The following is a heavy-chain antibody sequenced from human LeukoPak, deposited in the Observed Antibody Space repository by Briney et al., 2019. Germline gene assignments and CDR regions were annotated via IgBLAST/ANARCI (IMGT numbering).Heavy chain of an antibody. V-gene: IGHV4-31*03. CDR1: GGSISSGGYY. CDR3: ARANYYDSSGPPSGLDY. D-gene: IGHD3-22*01. Sequence: PSQTLSLTCTVSGGSISSGGYYWSWIRQHPGKGLGWIGYIYYSGSTYYNPSLKSRVTISVDTSKNQFSLKLSSVTAADTAVYYCARANYYDSSGPPSGLDYWGQGTLVTVSS. J-gene: IGHJ4*02. CDR2: IYYSGST.